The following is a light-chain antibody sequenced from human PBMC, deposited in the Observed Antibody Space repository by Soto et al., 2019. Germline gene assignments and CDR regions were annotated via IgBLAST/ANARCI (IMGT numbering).Light chain of an antibody. J-gene: IGKJ3*01. CDR3: QHSYTTPFT. CDR2: SAS. V-gene: IGKV1-39*01. Sequence: DIQMTQSPSSLSASVGDGVTITCRARHSVSNSLKWYQQKPGKAPQLLIYSASSLQSGVTSRFSGSGSGTDFTLTISSLQPEDFATYYCQHSYTTPFTFGPGTKVDIK. CDR1: HSVSNS.